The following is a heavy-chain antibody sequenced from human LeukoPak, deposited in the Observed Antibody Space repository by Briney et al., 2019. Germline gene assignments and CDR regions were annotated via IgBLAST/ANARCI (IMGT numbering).Heavy chain of an antibody. CDR3: AREYYDFWSGYSPLGAYFDY. D-gene: IGHD3-3*01. V-gene: IGHV1-69*05. Sequence: SVKVSCKASGGTFSSYAISWVRQAPGQGLEWMGGIIPIFGTANYAQKSQGRVTITTDESTSTAYMELSSLRSEDTAVYYCAREYYDFWSGYSPLGAYFDYWGQGTLVTVSS. J-gene: IGHJ4*02. CDR2: IIPIFGTA. CDR1: GGTFSSYA.